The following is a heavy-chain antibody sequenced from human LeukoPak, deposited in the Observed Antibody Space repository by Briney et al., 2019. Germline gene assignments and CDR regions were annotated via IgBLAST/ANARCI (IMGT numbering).Heavy chain of an antibody. CDR3: ARDFCSGGSCYPDAFDI. J-gene: IGHJ3*02. D-gene: IGHD2-15*01. CDR1: GFTFSSYG. CDR2: IWYDGTNT. V-gene: IGHV3-33*01. Sequence: GGSLRLSCAASGFTFSSYGMHWVRQAPGKGLEWVAVIWYDGTNTYYADSVKGRFTISRDNSKNTLYLKMNSLRAEDTAVYYCARDFCSGGSCYPDAFDIWGQGTMVTVSS.